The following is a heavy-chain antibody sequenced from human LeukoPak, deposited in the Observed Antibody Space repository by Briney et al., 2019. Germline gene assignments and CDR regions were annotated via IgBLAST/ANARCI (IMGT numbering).Heavy chain of an antibody. CDR2: IYADGGGGGT. Sequence: GGSLRLSCAASGFTFSSYAMHWVRQAPGKGLEWVSVIYADGGGGGTYYADSVKGRFTISRDNSRNTLYLQMSNLRADDTAMYYCSRDRSRGYSFTWGQGTLVTVS. CDR1: GFTFSSYA. V-gene: IGHV3-23*01. CDR3: SRDRSRGYSFT. J-gene: IGHJ5*02. D-gene: IGHD5-12*01.